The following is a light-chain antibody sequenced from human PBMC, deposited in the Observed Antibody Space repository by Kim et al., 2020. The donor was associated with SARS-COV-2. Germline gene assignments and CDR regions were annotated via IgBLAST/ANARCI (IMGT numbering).Light chain of an antibody. CDR1: QSVLHSSNSNNY. J-gene: IGKJ2*01. V-gene: IGKV4-1*01. Sequence: DIVMTQSPDSLAVSLGERATINCRSSQSVLHSSNSNNYLAWYQQKPGQPPKLLIYWASTRESGFPDRFSGSGSGSDFTLTISSLQAEDVAVYYCQQYYSTPYTFGQGTKLEI. CDR3: QQYYSTPYT. CDR2: WAS.